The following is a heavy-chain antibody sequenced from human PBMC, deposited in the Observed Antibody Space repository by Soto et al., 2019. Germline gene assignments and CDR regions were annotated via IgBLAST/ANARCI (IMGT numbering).Heavy chain of an antibody. J-gene: IGHJ4*02. CDR2: INSEGTGT. D-gene: IGHD3-22*01. V-gene: IGHV3-74*01. CDR3: VRDYDSSGYNSDY. Sequence: PWGSLRLSCAASGFTFSSYWMHCVRQVPGKGLVWVSRINSEGTGTIYADSVKGRFTISRDNAKNTLYLQMNSLRAEDTAVYYCVRDYDSSGYNSDYWGQGTPVTVSS. CDR1: GFTFSSYW.